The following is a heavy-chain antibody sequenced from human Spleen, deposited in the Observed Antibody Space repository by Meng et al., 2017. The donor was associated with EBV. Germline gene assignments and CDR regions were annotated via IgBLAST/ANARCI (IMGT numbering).Heavy chain of an antibody. CDR3: ATTYGDDSHYFDY. V-gene: IGHV4-4*02. D-gene: IGHD4-17*01. CDR2: IHHSGST. Sequence: QVRPQESGPGLAKPSGTLSLTCGVSGGSISSSKWWSWVRQPPGKGLEWIGEIHHSGSTNFNPSLKSRVTISVDKSKNQFSLKLSSVTAADTAVYYCATTYGDDSHYFDYWGQGTLVTVSS. CDR1: GGSISSSKW. J-gene: IGHJ4*02.